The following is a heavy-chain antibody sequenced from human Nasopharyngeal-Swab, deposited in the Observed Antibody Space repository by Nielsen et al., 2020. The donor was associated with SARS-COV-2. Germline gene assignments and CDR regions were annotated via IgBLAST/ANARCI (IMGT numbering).Heavy chain of an antibody. Sequence: SETLSLTCTVPGGSISSYYWSWIRQPPGKGLEWIGYIYYSGSTNYNPSLKSRVTISVDTSKNQLSLKLSSVTAADTAVYYCARGVGGRAVYAMRWFDPWGQGTLVTVSS. D-gene: IGHD2-8*01. CDR3: ARGVGGRAVYAMRWFDP. CDR2: IYYSGST. CDR1: GGSISSYY. J-gene: IGHJ5*02. V-gene: IGHV4-59*01.